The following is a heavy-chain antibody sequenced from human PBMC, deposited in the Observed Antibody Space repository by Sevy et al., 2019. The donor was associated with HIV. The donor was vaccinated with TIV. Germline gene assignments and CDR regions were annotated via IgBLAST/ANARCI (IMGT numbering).Heavy chain of an antibody. CDR1: GFTFSNSA. Sequence: GGSLRLSCAASGFTFSNSAMSWVRQAPGKGLEWVSAISGSGGSTYYADSVKGRFTISRDNSKNTLYLQMNSLRAEDTAVYYCAKESPGYNYDSSGSLDYWGQGTLVTVSS. V-gene: IGHV3-23*01. CDR3: AKESPGYNYDSSGSLDY. CDR2: ISGSGGST. D-gene: IGHD3-22*01. J-gene: IGHJ4*02.